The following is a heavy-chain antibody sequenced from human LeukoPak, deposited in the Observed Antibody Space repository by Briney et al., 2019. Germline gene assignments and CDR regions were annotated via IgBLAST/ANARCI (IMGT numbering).Heavy chain of an antibody. D-gene: IGHD2-15*01. CDR1: GGSIRSSYYY. Sequence: PSETLSLTCTVSGGSIRSSYYYWGWIRQPPGKGLEWIGSIYDSGSTYYNPSLKSRVTISVDTSKNQFSLKLSSVTAADTAVYYCAAGRYCSGGSCYSDYYYYGMDVWGQGTTVTVSS. CDR2: IYDSGST. V-gene: IGHV4-39*07. CDR3: AAGRYCSGGSCYSDYYYYGMDV. J-gene: IGHJ6*02.